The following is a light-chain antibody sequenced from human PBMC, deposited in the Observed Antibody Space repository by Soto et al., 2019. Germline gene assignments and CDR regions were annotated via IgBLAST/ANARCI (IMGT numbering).Light chain of an antibody. V-gene: IGLV2-14*01. J-gene: IGLJ2*01. CDR3: TSYTSGSTLV. CDR1: SSDVGAYDY. CDR2: EVS. Sequence: QSVLTQPASVSGSPGQSITISCTGTSSDVGAYDYVSWYQQNPGKAPKLMIYEVSNRPSGISNRFSGSKSGNTASLTISGLQTEDEADYYCTSYTSGSTLVFGGGTQLTVL.